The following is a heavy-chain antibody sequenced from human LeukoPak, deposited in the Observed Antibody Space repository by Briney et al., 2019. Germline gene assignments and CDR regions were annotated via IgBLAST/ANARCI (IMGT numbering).Heavy chain of an antibody. CDR2: NGGIT. CDR3: ARGRYYDGSDWYYFDY. V-gene: IGHV4-59*01. J-gene: IGHJ4*02. D-gene: IGHD3-22*01. Sequence: PSETLSLTCTLSGGSISSYYWTWIRQPPGKGLEWIGYNGGITNYNPSLKSRVTISVDTSKNQFSLRLSSVTAADTAVYYCARGRYYDGSDWYYFDYWGQGTLVTVSS. CDR1: GGSISSYY.